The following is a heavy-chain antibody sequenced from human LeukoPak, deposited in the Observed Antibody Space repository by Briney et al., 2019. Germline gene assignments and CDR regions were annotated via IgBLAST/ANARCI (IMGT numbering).Heavy chain of an antibody. J-gene: IGHJ4*02. CDR1: GFAFDEHG. V-gene: IGHV3-20*04. Sequence: GGSLRLSCTASGFAFDEHGMSWVRHVPGKGQEWVSGINLCGGSTGYADPVRGRFTISRDNAKNSLYLQMDSLRAEDTALYYCARAPITSPFYFDYWGQGTLVTVSS. CDR2: INLCGGST. CDR3: ARAPITSPFYFDY. D-gene: IGHD2-2*01.